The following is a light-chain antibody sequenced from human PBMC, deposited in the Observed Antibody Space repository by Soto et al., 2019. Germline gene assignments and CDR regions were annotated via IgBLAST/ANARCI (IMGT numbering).Light chain of an antibody. J-gene: IGKJ5*01. V-gene: IGKV3-20*01. Sequence: EMVLTQSPGTLSLSPGERATLSCRASQSVSSCYLAWYQQKPGQAPRLLIYGASSRATGIPDRFSGSGSGTDFTLTISILEPEDFAVYYCQQYDSSPPKTFGQGTRLEIK. CDR1: QSVSSCY. CDR2: GAS. CDR3: QQYDSSPPKT.